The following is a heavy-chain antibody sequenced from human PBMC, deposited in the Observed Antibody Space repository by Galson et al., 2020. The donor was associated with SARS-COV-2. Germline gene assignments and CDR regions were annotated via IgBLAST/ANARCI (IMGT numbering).Heavy chain of an antibody. CDR3: ARWESPYYYDSSGYRDAFDI. Sequence: ASVKISCKASGYTFTGYSMHWVRQAPGQGLEWMGWINPNSGGTNYAQKFQGRVTMTRDTSIYTAYMELSRLRSDDTAVYYCARWESPYYYDSSGYRDAFDIWGQGTMVTVSS. V-gene: IGHV1-2*02. CDR1: GYTFTGYS. J-gene: IGHJ3*02. D-gene: IGHD3-22*01. CDR2: INPNSGGT.